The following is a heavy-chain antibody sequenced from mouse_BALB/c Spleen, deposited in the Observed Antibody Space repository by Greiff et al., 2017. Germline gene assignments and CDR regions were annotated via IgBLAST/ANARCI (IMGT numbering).Heavy chain of an antibody. CDR3: ARQPVYYGSSYYAMDY. J-gene: IGHJ4*01. CDR2: ISNGGGST. CDR1: GFTFSSYT. D-gene: IGHD1-1*01. V-gene: IGHV5-12-2*01. Sequence: EVMLVESGGGLVQPGGSLKLSCAASGFTFSSYTMSWVRQTPEKRLEWVAYISNGGGSTYYPDTVKGRFTISRDNAKNTLYLQMSSLKSEDTAMYYCARQPVYYGSSYYAMDYWGQGTSVTVSS.